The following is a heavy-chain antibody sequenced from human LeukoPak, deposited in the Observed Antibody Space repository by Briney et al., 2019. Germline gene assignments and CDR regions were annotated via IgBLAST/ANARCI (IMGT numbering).Heavy chain of an antibody. V-gene: IGHV4-59*05. CDR1: GGSISNYY. CDR2: IYYSGST. CDR3: ARPPGIAAAWFDP. Sequence: PSETLSLTCTVSGGSISNYYWNWIRQPPGQGLEWIGSIYYSGSTYYNPSLKSRVTISVDTSKDHFSLKLSSVTAADTAVYYCARPPGIAAAWFDPWGQGTLVTVSS. D-gene: IGHD6-13*01. J-gene: IGHJ5*02.